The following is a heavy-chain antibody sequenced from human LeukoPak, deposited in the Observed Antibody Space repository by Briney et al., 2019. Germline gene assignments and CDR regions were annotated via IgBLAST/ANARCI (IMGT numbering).Heavy chain of an antibody. CDR1: GFTFSTYA. Sequence: GGSLRLSCAASGFTFSTYAMSWVRQTPGKGLEWVANIKQDGSEKYYRDSVQGRFTISRDNAKNSLYLQMNSLRAEDTAVYYCARSGSGCFDYWGQGSLVTVSS. CDR3: ARSGSGCFDY. V-gene: IGHV3-7*01. J-gene: IGHJ4*02. CDR2: IKQDGSEK. D-gene: IGHD6-19*01.